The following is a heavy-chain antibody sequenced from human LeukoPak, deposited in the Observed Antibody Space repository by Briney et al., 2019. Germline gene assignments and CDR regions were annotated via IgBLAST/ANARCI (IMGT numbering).Heavy chain of an antibody. J-gene: IGHJ6*03. Sequence: PSETLSLTCTVSGGSISSSSYYWGWIRQPPGKGLEWIGSIYYSGSTYYNPSLKSRVTISVDTFRSQFSLRLTSVTAADTAVYYCARYVGERILWFGDDYYYYMDVWGKGTTVTISS. CDR2: IYYSGST. CDR1: GGSISSSSYY. D-gene: IGHD3-10*01. V-gene: IGHV4-39*07. CDR3: ARYVGERILWFGDDYYYYMDV.